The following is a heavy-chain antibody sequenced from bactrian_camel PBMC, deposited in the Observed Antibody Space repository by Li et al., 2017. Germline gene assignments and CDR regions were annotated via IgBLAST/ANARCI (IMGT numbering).Heavy chain of an antibody. CDR2: IYTGSGNT. CDR1: GYTGGTVC. CDR3: AARGPYCYTKLSVRDFTY. V-gene: IGHV3S63*01. J-gene: IGHJ6*01. D-gene: IGHD2*01. Sequence: HVQLVESGGGSVQVGGSLRLSCVVSGYTGGTVCMSWFRQAPGKEREGVARIYTGSGNTYYADSVKGRFTISQDNAKNTVYLQMNSLKPEDTAMYYCAARGPYCYTKLSVRDFTYWGQGTQVTVS.